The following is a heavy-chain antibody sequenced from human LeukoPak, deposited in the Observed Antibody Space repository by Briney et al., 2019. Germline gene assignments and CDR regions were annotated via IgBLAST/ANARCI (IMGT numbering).Heavy chain of an antibody. J-gene: IGHJ4*02. CDR1: GFTISSYA. CDR2: FSSGAST. Sequence: PGGSLRLSCAASGFTISSYAMSWVRQAPGKGLEWVSSFSSGASTDYADSVKGRFTTSRDNPKNTVYLQMNSLRAEDRAVYYCAKQRVSNGYYYFDYWGQGTLVTVSS. V-gene: IGHV3-23*01. CDR3: AKQRVSNGYYYFDY. D-gene: IGHD3-22*01.